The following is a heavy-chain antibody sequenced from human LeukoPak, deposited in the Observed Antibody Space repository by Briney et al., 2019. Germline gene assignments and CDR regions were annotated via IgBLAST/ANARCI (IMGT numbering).Heavy chain of an antibody. CDR3: ASWGGYGSRSYYDY. D-gene: IGHD3-10*01. CDR1: GYTFTGYY. V-gene: IGHV1-2*02. J-gene: IGHJ4*02. CDR2: INSNSGGT. Sequence: ASVKVSCKASGYTFTGYYMHWVRQAPGQGLEWMGWINSNSGGTNYAQTFQGRVTMTRDTSISTAYMELSRLRSDDTAVYYCASWGGYGSRSYYDYWGQGTLVTVSS.